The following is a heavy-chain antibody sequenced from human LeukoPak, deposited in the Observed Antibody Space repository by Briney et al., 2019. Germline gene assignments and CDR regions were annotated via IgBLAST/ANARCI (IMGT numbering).Heavy chain of an antibody. Sequence: SQTLSLTCTVSGGSISSGDYYWTWIRQPPGKGLEWIGYIYYSGSTYYNPSLKSRDTILVDTSKNQFSLKLSAVTAADTAVYYCAREEGTQGFDYWGQGTLVTVSS. V-gene: IGHV4-30-4*01. J-gene: IGHJ4*02. CDR1: GGSISSGDYY. CDR2: IYYSGST. CDR3: AREEGTQGFDY. D-gene: IGHD1/OR15-1a*01.